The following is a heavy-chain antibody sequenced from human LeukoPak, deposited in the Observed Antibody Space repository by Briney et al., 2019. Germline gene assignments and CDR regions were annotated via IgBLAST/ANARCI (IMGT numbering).Heavy chain of an antibody. V-gene: IGHV3-30*02. CDR2: IRYDGSSK. Sequence: GGSLRLSCAASGFTFSNYGMHWVRQASGKGLEWVAFIRYDGSSKYYADSVKGRFTISRDNSKNTLYLQVNSLRAEDTAVYYCAKTSRYYYDSSGSCLDYWGQGTLVTVSS. CDR1: GFTFSNYG. J-gene: IGHJ4*02. D-gene: IGHD3-22*01. CDR3: AKTSRYYYDSSGSCLDY.